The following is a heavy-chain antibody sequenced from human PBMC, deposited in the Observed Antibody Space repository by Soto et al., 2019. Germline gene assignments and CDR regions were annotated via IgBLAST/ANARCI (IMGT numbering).Heavy chain of an antibody. J-gene: IGHJ4*02. CDR3: ASGIYRPLDY. CDR1: GGTFSDFA. D-gene: IGHD3-10*01. V-gene: IGHV1-69*13. CDR2: LILPFGTP. Sequence: SVKVSCKASGGTFSDFAIAWVRQAPGQGLEWLGGLILPFGTPNYARKFQGRVTISADESMTTAYMELSGLTSEDTAVYYYASGIYRPLDYWGQGTLVTVSS.